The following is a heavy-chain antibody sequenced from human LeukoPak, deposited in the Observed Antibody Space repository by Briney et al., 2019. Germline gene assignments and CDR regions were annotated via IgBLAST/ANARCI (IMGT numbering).Heavy chain of an antibody. V-gene: IGHV1-18*01. J-gene: IGHJ6*02. CDR2: ISAYNGNT. D-gene: IGHD3-10*01. Sequence: ASVKVSCKASGYTFTSYGISWVRQAPGQGLEWMGWISAYNGNTNYAQKLQGRVTMTTDTSTSTAYMELRSLRSDDTAVYYCAKTPRTMVRGVFYGMDVWGQGTTVTVSS. CDR1: GYTFTSYG. CDR3: AKTPRTMVRGVFYGMDV.